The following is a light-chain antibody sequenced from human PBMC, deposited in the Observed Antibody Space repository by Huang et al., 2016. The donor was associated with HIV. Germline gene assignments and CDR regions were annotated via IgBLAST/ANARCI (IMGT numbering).Light chain of an antibody. Sequence: DIVMTQSPDSLAVSLGERATINCSSSQSVLSSSNDKNYLTWYQQKPGQPPKLLIYGASTRESGVPERFSGSGSGTHFTLTISSLQAEDVAVYYCQQYYSVRRTFGQGTKVEIK. CDR3: QQYYSVRRT. CDR2: GAS. J-gene: IGKJ1*01. CDR1: QSVLSSSNDKNY. V-gene: IGKV4-1*01.